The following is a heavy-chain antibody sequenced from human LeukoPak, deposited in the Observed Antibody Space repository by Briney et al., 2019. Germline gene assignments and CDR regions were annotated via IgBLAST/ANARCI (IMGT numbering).Heavy chain of an antibody. CDR2: TGNKAESYKT. D-gene: IGHD3-3*01. Sequence: GGSLRLSCAASGFSFSNHYINWVRQPPGKGLEWVGRTGNKAESYKTEYAASVKGRFTISRDDSKNSLFLHMNSLKTEDTAVYYCARQSSIFQVVARSYMDGWGKGATVTVSS. CDR1: GFSFSNHY. CDR3: ARQSSIFQVVARSYMDG. J-gene: IGHJ6*03. V-gene: IGHV3-72*01.